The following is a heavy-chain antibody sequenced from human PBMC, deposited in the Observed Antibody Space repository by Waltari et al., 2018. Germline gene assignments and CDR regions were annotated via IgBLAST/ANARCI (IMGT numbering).Heavy chain of an antibody. CDR1: GGSISSGSYY. V-gene: IGHV4-61*02. D-gene: IGHD6-19*01. J-gene: IGHJ2*01. CDR2: IYTSGST. CDR3: ARDSSLAVAGTYWYFDL. Sequence: QVQLQESGPGLVKPSQTLSLTCTVSGGSISSGSYYWSWIRQPAGKGLEWIGRIYTSGSTNYNPSLKSRVTISVDTSKNQFSLKLSSVTAADTAVYYCARDSSLAVAGTYWYFDLWGRGTLVTVSS.